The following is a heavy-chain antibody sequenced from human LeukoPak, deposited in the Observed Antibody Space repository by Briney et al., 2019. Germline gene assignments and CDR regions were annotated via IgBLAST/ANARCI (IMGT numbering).Heavy chain of an antibody. J-gene: IGHJ6*03. Sequence: ASVKVSCKTSGYTFNIYYVQWVRQAPGQGLEWMGWINGYNGNTNYAQKLQGRVTMTTDTSTSTAYMELRSLKSDDTAVYYCARDHRKNVVVVPDAIYFYYMDVWGEGTTVTVSS. V-gene: IGHV1-18*01. CDR2: INGYNGNT. CDR3: ARDHRKNVVVVPDAIYFYYMDV. D-gene: IGHD2-2*02. CDR1: GYTFNIYY.